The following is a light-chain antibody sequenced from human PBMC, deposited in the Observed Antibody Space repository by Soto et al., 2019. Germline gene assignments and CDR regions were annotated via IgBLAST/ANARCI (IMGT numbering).Light chain of an antibody. CDR2: GNS. CDR1: SSNIGAGYD. CDR3: QSYDSSLSGFDV. Sequence: QSVLTQPPSVSGAPGQRVTISCTGSSSNIGAGYDVHWYQQLPGTAPKLLIYGNSNRPSGVPDRFSGSKSGTSASLAITGLRAEDEADYYCQSYDSSLSGFDVFGTGTKVTVL. J-gene: IGLJ1*01. V-gene: IGLV1-40*01.